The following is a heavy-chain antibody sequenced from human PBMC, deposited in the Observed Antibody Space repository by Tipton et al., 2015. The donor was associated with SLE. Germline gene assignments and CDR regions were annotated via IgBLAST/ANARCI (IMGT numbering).Heavy chain of an antibody. CDR3: TRGRSSRDGHNYMDS. J-gene: IGHJ5*02. V-gene: IGHV3-72*01. D-gene: IGHD5-24*01. Sequence: SLRLSCAASGFIFSDHYMDWVRQAPGKGLEWVGRIRNKVKSYTTEYAASVKGRFTIARDDSNKSLFLQMNSLTTEDTAVYFCTRGRSSRDGHNYMDSWGQGTLVTVSS. CDR1: GFIFSDHY. CDR2: IRNKVKSYTT.